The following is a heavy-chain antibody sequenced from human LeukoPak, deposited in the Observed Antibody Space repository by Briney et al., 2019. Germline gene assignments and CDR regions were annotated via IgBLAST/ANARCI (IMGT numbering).Heavy chain of an antibody. D-gene: IGHD6-13*01. CDR3: AKDLFERAAAGNHFDY. CDR1: GFTFSSYA. CDR2: ISGSGGST. V-gene: IGHV3-23*01. J-gene: IGHJ4*02. Sequence: GGSLRLSCAASGFTFSSYAMSWVRQAPGKGLEWVSAISGSGGSTYYADSVKGRFTISRDNSKNTLYLQMNSLRAEDTAVYYCAKDLFERAAAGNHFDYWGQGTLVTVSS.